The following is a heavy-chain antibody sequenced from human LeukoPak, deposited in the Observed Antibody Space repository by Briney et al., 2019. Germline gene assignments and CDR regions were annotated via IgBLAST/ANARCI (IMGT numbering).Heavy chain of an antibody. CDR2: INPNSGGT. Sequence: ASVKDSCKASGCTFTGYYMHWVRQAPGQGLEWMGWINPNSGGTNYAQKFQGRVTMTRDTSISTAYMELSRLRSDDTAVYYCARDQGEWLVPDYWGQGTLVTVSS. J-gene: IGHJ4*02. D-gene: IGHD6-19*01. CDR3: ARDQGEWLVPDY. CDR1: GCTFTGYY. V-gene: IGHV1-2*02.